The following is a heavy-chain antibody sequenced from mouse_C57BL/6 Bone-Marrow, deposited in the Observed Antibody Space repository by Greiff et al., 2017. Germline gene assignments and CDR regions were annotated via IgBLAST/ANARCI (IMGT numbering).Heavy chain of an antibody. J-gene: IGHJ1*03. CDR2: IYPRSGNT. Sequence: QVQLKQSGAELARPGASVKLSCKASGYTFTSYGISWVKQRNGQGLEWIGEIYPRSGNTYYNEQFQGKATLTADNSSSTAYMELRSLTSEYSAVYFCARETTVVSYWYFDVWGTGTTVTVSS. CDR1: GYTFTSYG. V-gene: IGHV1-81*01. CDR3: ARETTVVSYWYFDV. D-gene: IGHD1-1*01.